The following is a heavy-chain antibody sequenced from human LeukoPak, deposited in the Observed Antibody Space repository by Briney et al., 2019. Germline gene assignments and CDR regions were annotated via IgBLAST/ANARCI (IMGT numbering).Heavy chain of an antibody. D-gene: IGHD3-22*01. J-gene: IGHJ4*02. CDR3: AKDRASYYEVGHWDY. CDR2: ISSSSSTI. Sequence: GGSLRLSCAASGFTFSSYSMNWVRQAPGKGLGWVSYISSSSSTIYYADSVKGRFTISRNNAKNSLYLQMNSLRAEDTAVYYCAKDRASYYEVGHWDYWGQGTLVTVSS. CDR1: GFTFSSYS. V-gene: IGHV3-48*01.